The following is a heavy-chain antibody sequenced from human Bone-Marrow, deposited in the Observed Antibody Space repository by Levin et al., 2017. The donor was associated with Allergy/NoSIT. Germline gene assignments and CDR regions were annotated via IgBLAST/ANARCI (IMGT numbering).Heavy chain of an antibody. D-gene: IGHD2-15*01. J-gene: IGHJ6*02. Sequence: GESLKISCKASGYTFTSYDINWVRQATGQGLEWMGWMNPNSGNTGYAQKFQGRVTMTRNTSISTAYMELSSLRSEDTAVYYCARAGVAATADGNYDYGMDVWGQGTTVTVSS. CDR2: MNPNSGNT. CDR3: ARAGVAATADGNYDYGMDV. CDR1: GYTFTSYD. V-gene: IGHV1-8*01.